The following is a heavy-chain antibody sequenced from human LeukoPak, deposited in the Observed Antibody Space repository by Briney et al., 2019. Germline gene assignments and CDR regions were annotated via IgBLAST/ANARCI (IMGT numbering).Heavy chain of an antibody. CDR2: IYYSGST. D-gene: IGHD6-13*01. CDR3: ARDIPVGSSWYFDY. Sequence: SETLSLTCTVSGGSISSYYWSWLRQPPGKGLEWIWYIYYSGSTNYDPSLKSRVTISVDTSKNQFSLKLSSVTAADTAVYYCARDIPVGSSWYFDYWGQGTLVTVSS. CDR1: GGSISSYY. J-gene: IGHJ4*02. V-gene: IGHV4-59*01.